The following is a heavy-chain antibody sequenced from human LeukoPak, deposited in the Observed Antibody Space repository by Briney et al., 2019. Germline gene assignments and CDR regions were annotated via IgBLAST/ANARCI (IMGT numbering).Heavy chain of an antibody. V-gene: IGHV3-53*01. J-gene: IGHJ2*01. Sequence: PGGSLRLSCAASGFTFSSYSMNWVRRAPGKGLEWVSLIYSGGVTYYADSVKGRFTISRDNSKNTLYLQMNSLRAEDTAVYYCARAGGGDKQQLVWYFDLWGRGTLVTVSS. D-gene: IGHD6-13*01. CDR1: GFTFSSYS. CDR2: IYSGGVT. CDR3: ARAGGGDKQQLVWYFDL.